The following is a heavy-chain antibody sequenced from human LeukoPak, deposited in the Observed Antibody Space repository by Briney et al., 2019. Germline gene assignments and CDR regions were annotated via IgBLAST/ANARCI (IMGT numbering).Heavy chain of an antibody. V-gene: IGHV4-59*08. Sequence: SETLSLTCTVSGGSISGYYWSWIRQPPGKGLEWIGYVYSSGSTNYNPSLKSRVTISVDTSKNHFSLKLSSVTAAGTAMYYCARQNRNYFPPPFLLHQDGWGKGTTVTVSS. CDR1: GGSISGYY. D-gene: IGHD4-11*01. CDR3: ARQNRNYFPPPFLLHQDG. J-gene: IGHJ6*04. CDR2: VYSSGST.